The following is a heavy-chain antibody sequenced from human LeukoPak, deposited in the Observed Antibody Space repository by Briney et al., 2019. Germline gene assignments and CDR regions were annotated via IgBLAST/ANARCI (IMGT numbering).Heavy chain of an antibody. CDR3: ARGFGVVAP. CDR1: GGSFSGYY. CDR2: INHSGGT. V-gene: IGHV4-34*01. J-gene: IGHJ5*02. Sequence: SETLSLTCAVYGGSFSGYYWSWIRQPPRKGLEWIGEINHSGGTNYNPSLKSRVTISVDTSKNQFSLKLSSVTAADTAVCYCARGFGVVAPWGQGTLVTVSS. D-gene: IGHD2-2*01.